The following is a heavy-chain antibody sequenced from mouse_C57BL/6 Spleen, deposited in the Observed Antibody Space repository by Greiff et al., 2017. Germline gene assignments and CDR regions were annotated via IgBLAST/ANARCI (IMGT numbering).Heavy chain of an antibody. J-gene: IGHJ3*01. CDR3: AREDDGFAD. D-gene: IGHD2-12*01. V-gene: IGHV1-80*01. Sequence: QVQLKESGAELVKPGASVKISCTSSGYAFSSYWMNWVKQRPGKGLEWIGQICPGDGDTNYNGKFKGKVTLTADNSSRTAYMQLSSLASEDSAVYFCAREDDGFADWGHGSLVTVSA. CDR1: GYAFSSYW. CDR2: ICPGDGDT.